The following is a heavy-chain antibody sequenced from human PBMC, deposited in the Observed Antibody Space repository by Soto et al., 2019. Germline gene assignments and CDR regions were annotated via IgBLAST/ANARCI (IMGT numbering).Heavy chain of an antibody. D-gene: IGHD3-10*01. CDR2: INPNSGGT. CDR1: GYTFTGYY. CDR3: ATAPYYGSGSYHPIDY. Sequence: QVQLVQSGAEVKKPGASVKVSCKASGYTFTGYYMHWVRQAPGQGLEWMGWINPNSGGTNYAQKFQGWVTMTXXTXLXXAYMELSRLRSDDTAVYYCATAPYYGSGSYHPIDYWGQGTLVTVSS. V-gene: IGHV1-2*04. J-gene: IGHJ4*02.